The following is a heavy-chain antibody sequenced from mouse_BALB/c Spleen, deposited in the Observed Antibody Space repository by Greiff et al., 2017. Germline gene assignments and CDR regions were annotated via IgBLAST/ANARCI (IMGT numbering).Heavy chain of an antibody. CDR3: ARVIYDGYYVWYFDV. Sequence: QVQLQQSGAELAKPGASVKMSCKASGYTFTSYWMHWVKQRPGQGLEWIGYINPSTGYTEYNQKFKDKATLTADKSSSTAYMQLSSLTSEDSAVYYCARVIYDGYYVWYFDVWGAGTTVTVSS. D-gene: IGHD2-3*01. V-gene: IGHV1-7*01. CDR2: INPSTGYT. CDR1: GYTFTSYW. J-gene: IGHJ1*01.